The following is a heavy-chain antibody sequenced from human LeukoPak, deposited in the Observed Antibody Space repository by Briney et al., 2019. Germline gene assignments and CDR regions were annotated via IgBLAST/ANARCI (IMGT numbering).Heavy chain of an antibody. V-gene: IGHV1-46*03. Sequence: VASVKVSCKASGYTFTSYYMHWVRQAPGQGLEWMGIINPSGGSTSYAQKFQGRVTMTRDTSTSTVYMELSSLRSEDTAVYYCARDLSYDPIEAPFDYWGQGTLVTVSS. CDR1: GYTFTSYY. CDR3: ARDLSYDPIEAPFDY. CDR2: INPSGGST. J-gene: IGHJ4*02. D-gene: IGHD3-16*01.